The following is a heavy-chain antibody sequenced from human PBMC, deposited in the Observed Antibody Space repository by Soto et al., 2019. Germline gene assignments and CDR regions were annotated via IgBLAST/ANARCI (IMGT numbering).Heavy chain of an antibody. Sequence: VHLVESGGCLVQPGGSLRLSCAASGFNFSNHWMHWVRQRPAEGLVWVSRITSDGKSKAYAESVKGRFAISRDNAKNTLYLQMNGLTAEDTAVYDCARESGDWPLNWFDPWGQGTLVTVSS. D-gene: IGHD2-21*02. CDR1: GFNFSNHW. CDR2: ITSDGKSK. CDR3: ARESGDWPLNWFDP. V-gene: IGHV3-74*01. J-gene: IGHJ5*02.